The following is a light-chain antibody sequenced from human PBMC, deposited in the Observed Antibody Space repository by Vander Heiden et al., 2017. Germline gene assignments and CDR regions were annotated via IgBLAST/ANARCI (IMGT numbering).Light chain of an antibody. Sequence: DIQMTQSPSSLSASVGDRVTITCRASQSISSYLNWYQQKPGKAPKLLIYAASSLQIGVPSRFSGSGSGTDFTLTISRLQPEDFATYYCQQRDSTLITFGQGTQVEIK. J-gene: IGKJ5*01. CDR2: AAS. CDR1: QSISSY. CDR3: QQRDSTLIT. V-gene: IGKV1-39*01.